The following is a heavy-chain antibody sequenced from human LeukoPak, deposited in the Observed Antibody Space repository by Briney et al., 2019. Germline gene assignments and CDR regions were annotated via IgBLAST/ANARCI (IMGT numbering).Heavy chain of an antibody. CDR1: GFTFSDYT. Sequence: GGSLRLSCAASGFTFSDYTMNWVRQAPGKGLEWVSAISGSGGSTYYADSVKGRFTISRDSSKNTLYLQMNSLRAEDTAVYYCAKDGYSYGTGDYMDVWGKGTTVTVSS. J-gene: IGHJ6*03. CDR3: AKDGYSYGTGDYMDV. V-gene: IGHV3-23*01. D-gene: IGHD5-18*01. CDR2: ISGSGGST.